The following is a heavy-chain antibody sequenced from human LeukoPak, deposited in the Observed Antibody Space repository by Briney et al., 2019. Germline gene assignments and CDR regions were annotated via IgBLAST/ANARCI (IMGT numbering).Heavy chain of an antibody. V-gene: IGHV3-23*01. D-gene: IGHD3-10*01. J-gene: IGHJ6*03. CDR1: GFTFSTYG. Sequence: GGSLRLSCAASGFTFSTYGKSWVRQAPGKGLEWVSAISGSGGNTYYADSVKGRFTISRDNSKNTLYLQMNSLRAEDTAVYYCAKAGRYYYGSGTPYYMDVWGKGTTVTISS. CDR2: ISGSGGNT. CDR3: AKAGRYYYGSGTPYYMDV.